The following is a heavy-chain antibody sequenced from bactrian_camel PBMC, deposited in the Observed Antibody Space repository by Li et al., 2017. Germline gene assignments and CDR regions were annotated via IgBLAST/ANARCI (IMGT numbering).Heavy chain of an antibody. CDR1: ERTTETRN. Sequence: GGSLRLSCAVSERTTETRNMAWFRQAPGKEREGVAAIWSLGIRIAYADTVKGRFTISHDSGKNTMYLQMASLKPEDTAVYYCAADQDPFGRRASDEACATPVAYKYEGQGTQVTVS. D-gene: IGHD2*01. J-gene: IGHJ4*01. CDR2: IWSLGIRI. V-gene: IGHV3-3*01.